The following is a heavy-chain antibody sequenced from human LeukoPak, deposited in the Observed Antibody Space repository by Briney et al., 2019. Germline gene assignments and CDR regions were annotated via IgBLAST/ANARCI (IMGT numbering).Heavy chain of an antibody. CDR3: ATETKDSSAYYYFDY. CDR2: IRNRARGYTT. D-gene: IGHD3-22*01. V-gene: IGHV3-72*01. CDR1: GSTLSDHY. J-gene: IGHJ4*02. Sequence: PGGSLTLSCVASGSTLSDHYMDWVRQAPGKGLEWVARIRNRARGYTTDYAASAKGRFTISRDDSEGSLYLQMNSLQTEDTAVYYCATETKDSSAYYYFDYWGQGALVTVSS.